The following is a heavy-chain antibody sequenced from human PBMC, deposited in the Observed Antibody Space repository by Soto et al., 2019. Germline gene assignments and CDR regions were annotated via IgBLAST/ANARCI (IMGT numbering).Heavy chain of an antibody. Sequence: SETLSLTCIVSVGPFSGLSWSRIWQPPAKGLEWIGYICYSDITNYNPSLKSRVTISVDTTKNQFSLKLSSVTAADTAVYYCATGDYSNSWNNGHYDYWGQGALVTVS. CDR1: VGPFSGLS. D-gene: IGHD6-13*01. V-gene: IGHV4-59*01. CDR2: ICYSDIT. CDR3: ATGDYSNSWNNGHYDY. J-gene: IGHJ4*02.